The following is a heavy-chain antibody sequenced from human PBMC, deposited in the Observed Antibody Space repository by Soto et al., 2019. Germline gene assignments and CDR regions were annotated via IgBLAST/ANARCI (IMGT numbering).Heavy chain of an antibody. Sequence: GGSLRLSCAASGFTFSSYAMSWVRQAPGEGLEWVSAISGSGGSTSYADSVKGRFTISRDNSKNTLYLQMNSLRAEDTAVYYCAKDVPTGLRNYYYYYGMDVWGQGTTVTVSS. D-gene: IGHD1-1*01. J-gene: IGHJ6*02. CDR2: ISGSGGST. CDR1: GFTFSSYA. CDR3: AKDVPTGLRNYYYYYGMDV. V-gene: IGHV3-23*01.